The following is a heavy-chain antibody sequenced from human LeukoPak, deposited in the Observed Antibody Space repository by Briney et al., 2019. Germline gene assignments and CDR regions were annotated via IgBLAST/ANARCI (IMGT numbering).Heavy chain of an antibody. CDR1: GYNFIRYW. J-gene: IGHJ2*01. Sequence: GESLKISCQASGYNFIRYWIGWVRQKPGQGLEWIGIIYPADSDTKYSPSFQGHVTISVDESISTTYLQWTSLNTSGTAMYFCARRIVAHWYLDLWGRGTLVTVSS. CDR2: IYPADSDT. CDR3: ARRIVAHWYLDL. D-gene: IGHD5-12*01. V-gene: IGHV5-51*01.